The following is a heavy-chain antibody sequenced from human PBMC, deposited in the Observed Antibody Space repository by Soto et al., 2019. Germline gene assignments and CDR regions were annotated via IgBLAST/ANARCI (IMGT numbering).Heavy chain of an antibody. V-gene: IGHV1-69*13. CDR2: IIPMFGKA. CDR1: GGTFSRYA. CDR3: ARDGTLYDSSGYYYLY. Sequence: SVKVSCKASGGTFSRYAISWVRQAPGQGLEWMGGIIPMFGKANYAQKFQGRVTITADESTSTGYMELRSLRSEDTAVYYCARDGTLYDSSGYYYLYWGQGTLVTVSS. J-gene: IGHJ4*02. D-gene: IGHD3-22*01.